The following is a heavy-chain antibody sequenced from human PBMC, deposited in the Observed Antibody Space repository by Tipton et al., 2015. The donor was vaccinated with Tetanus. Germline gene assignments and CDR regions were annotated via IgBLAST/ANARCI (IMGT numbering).Heavy chain of an antibody. CDR2: ISYDGSNK. D-gene: IGHD3-10*01. J-gene: IGHJ1*01. V-gene: IGHV3-30*18. Sequence: SLRLSCAASGFTFSSYGMHWVRQAPGKGLEWVAVISYDGSNKYYADSVKGRFTISRDNSKNTLYLQMNSLRAEDTAVYYRAKDNSWGFGELSEYFQHWGQGTLVTVSS. CDR3: AKDNSWGFGELSEYFQH. CDR1: GFTFSSYG.